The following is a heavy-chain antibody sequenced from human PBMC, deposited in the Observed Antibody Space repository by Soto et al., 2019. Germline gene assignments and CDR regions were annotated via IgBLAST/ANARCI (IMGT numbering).Heavy chain of an antibody. CDR1: GYTFTGYY. V-gene: IGHV1-2*04. D-gene: IGHD3-10*01. CDR2: INPNSGGT. J-gene: IGHJ6*03. Sequence: GASVKVSCKASGYTFTGYYMHWVRQAPGQGLEWMGWINPNSGGTNYAQKFQGWVTMTRDTSISTAYMELSRLRSDDTAVYYCARGGETMVRDSAGGYYYMDVWGKGTTVTVSS. CDR3: ARGGETMVRDSAGGYYYMDV.